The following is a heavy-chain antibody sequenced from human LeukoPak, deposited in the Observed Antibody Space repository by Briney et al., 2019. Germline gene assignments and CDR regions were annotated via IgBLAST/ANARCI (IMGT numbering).Heavy chain of an antibody. Sequence: GASVTVSCKASGYTFTSYGISWVRQAPGQGLEWMGWISAYNGNTNYAQKLQGRVTMTTDTSTSTAYMELRSLRSDDTAVYYCARVPLRGYDYYYYYMDVWGKGTTVTISS. V-gene: IGHV1-18*01. D-gene: IGHD5-12*01. CDR3: ARVPLRGYDYYYYYMDV. CDR2: ISAYNGNT. CDR1: GYTFTSYG. J-gene: IGHJ6*03.